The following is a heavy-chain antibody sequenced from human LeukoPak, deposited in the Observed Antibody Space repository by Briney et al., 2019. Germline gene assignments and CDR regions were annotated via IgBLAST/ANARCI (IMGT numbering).Heavy chain of an antibody. D-gene: IGHD3-10*01. CDR2: INAGNGNT. V-gene: IGHV1-3*03. J-gene: IGHJ6*03. Sequence: ASVKVSCKASGYTFTSYAMHWVRQAPGQRLEWMGWINAGNGNTKYSQEFQGRVTITRDTSASTAYMELSSLRSEDMAVYYCARAVATMVRGVYYYYMDVWGKGPRSPSP. CDR3: ARAVATMVRGVYYYYMDV. CDR1: GYTFTSYA.